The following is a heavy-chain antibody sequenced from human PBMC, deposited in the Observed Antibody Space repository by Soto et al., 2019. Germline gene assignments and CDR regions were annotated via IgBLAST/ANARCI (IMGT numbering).Heavy chain of an antibody. CDR1: GFTLSGYP. Sequence: QVQLVESGGGVVQGGGSLRLSCAASGFTLSGYPMHWVRQAPGKGLEWVAISANDASSEHYADSVKGRFTISRDNSENTLYLQMTSLRAEDTALYYGARDGSANWYFDWYFDLWGRGTVVTVSS. D-gene: IGHD2-2*01. CDR2: SANDASSE. J-gene: IGHJ2*01. V-gene: IGHV3-30*04. CDR3: ARDGSANWYFDWYFDL.